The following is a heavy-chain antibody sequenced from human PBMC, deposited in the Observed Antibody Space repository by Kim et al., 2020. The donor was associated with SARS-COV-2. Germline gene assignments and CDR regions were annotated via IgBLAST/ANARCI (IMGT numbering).Heavy chain of an antibody. CDR2: ISYDGSNK. V-gene: IGHV3-30*18. J-gene: IGHJ5*02. Sequence: GGSLRLSCAASGFTFSSYGMHWVRQAPGKGLEWVAVISYDGSNKYYADSVKGRFTISRDNSKNTLYLQMNSLRAEDTAVYYCAKDPRLLWFGESPSYYWFGPWGQGTLVTVSS. D-gene: IGHD3-10*01. CDR3: AKDPRLLWFGESPSYYWFGP. CDR1: GFTFSSYG.